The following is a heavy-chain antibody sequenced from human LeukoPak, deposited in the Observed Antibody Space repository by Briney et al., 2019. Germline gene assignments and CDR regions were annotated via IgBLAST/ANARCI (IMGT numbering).Heavy chain of an antibody. J-gene: IGHJ3*02. Sequence: SETLSLTCTVSGYSISSSSYYWGWIRQPPGKGLEWIGSIYYSGSTYYNPSLKSRVTISVDTSKNQFSLKLSSVTAADTAVYYCARPTIALLAFDIWGQGTMVTVSS. CDR1: GYSISSSSYY. CDR3: ARPTIALLAFDI. CDR2: IYYSGST. V-gene: IGHV4-39*07. D-gene: IGHD5-24*01.